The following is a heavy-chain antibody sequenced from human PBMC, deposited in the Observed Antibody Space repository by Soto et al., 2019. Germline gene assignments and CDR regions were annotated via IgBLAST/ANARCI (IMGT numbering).Heavy chain of an antibody. J-gene: IGHJ6*02. V-gene: IGHV4-34*01. Sequence: QVQLQQWGAGLLKPSETLSLTCAVYDGSFSGYYWSWIRQPAGKGLEWIGEINHSGSTNYNPSLKSRVTISVDTSKNQFSLKLSSVTAADTAVYYCARMDDNDFDYYYYGMDVWGQGTTVTVSS. CDR2: INHSGST. D-gene: IGHD1-1*01. CDR3: ARMDDNDFDYYYYGMDV. CDR1: DGSFSGYY.